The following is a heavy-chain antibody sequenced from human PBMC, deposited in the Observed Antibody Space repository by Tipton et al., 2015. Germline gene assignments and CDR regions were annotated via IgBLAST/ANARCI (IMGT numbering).Heavy chain of an antibody. CDR2: ISPSGSSI. V-gene: IGHV3-11*04. Sequence: SLRLSCAASGFIFSDYYMTWIRQPPGKGLEWVSYISPSGSSIYYADSVKGRFTISRDSSENTLYLQMNSLRAEDTAVYYCARTIPVAGTYGMDVWGQGTTVTVSS. CDR1: GFIFSDYY. D-gene: IGHD6-19*01. J-gene: IGHJ6*02. CDR3: ARTIPVAGTYGMDV.